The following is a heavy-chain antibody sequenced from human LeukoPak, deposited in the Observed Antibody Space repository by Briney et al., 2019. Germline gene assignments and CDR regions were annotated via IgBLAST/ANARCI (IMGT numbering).Heavy chain of an antibody. CDR3: TSRIWFWELSSVDY. J-gene: IGHJ4*02. CDR2: IRSKANSYTT. V-gene: IGHV3-73*01. CDR1: GFTFSGSA. D-gene: IGHD3-10*01. Sequence: GGSLRLSCAASGFTFSGSAMHWVRPASGKGLEWVGRIRSKANSYTTAYAASVKGRFTISRDDSKNTAYLQMNSLKTDDTAVYYCTSRIWFWELSSVDYWGQVTLVTVSS.